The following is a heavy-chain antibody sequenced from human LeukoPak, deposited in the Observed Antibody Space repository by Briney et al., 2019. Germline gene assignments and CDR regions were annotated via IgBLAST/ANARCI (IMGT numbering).Heavy chain of an antibody. Sequence: GGSLRLSCAASGFTFSSYWMSWVRQAPGKGLEWVANIKQDGSEKYYVDSVKGRFTISRDNAKNSLYLQMNSLRAEDTAVYYCARDRGRSSYYYGMDVWGQGTTVTVSS. CDR3: ARDRGRSSYYYGMDV. CDR1: GFTFSSYW. V-gene: IGHV3-7*03. CDR2: IKQDGSEK. D-gene: IGHD3-10*01. J-gene: IGHJ6*02.